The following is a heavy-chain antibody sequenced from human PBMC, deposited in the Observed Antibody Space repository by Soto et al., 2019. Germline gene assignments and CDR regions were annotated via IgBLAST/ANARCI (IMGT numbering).Heavy chain of an antibody. D-gene: IGHD3-22*01. J-gene: IGHJ5*02. CDR2: MYFGGSF. CDR1: GASVSNGY. CDR3: ARSYYDTTGFAVDP. Sequence: SETLSLTCTVSGASVSNGYWSWIRQPPGKGLEWIGFMYFGGSFNYKHSITGRVTISVEASKNHFSMKLTSVPPVATAVYYCARSYYDTTGFAVDPWGQGTLVTVSS. V-gene: IGHV4-59*02.